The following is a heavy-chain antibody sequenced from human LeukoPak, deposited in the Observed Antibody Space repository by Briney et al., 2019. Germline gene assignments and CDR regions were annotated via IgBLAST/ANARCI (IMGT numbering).Heavy chain of an antibody. CDR2: IYYSGST. Sequence: SETLSLTCTVSGGSISSSSYYWGWIRQPPGKGLEWIGSIYYSGSTYYNPSLKSRVTISVDTSKNQFSLKLSSVTAADTAVYYCARLGYSYGQVDYWGQGTLVTVSS. J-gene: IGHJ4*02. CDR1: GGSISSSSYY. D-gene: IGHD5-18*01. CDR3: ARLGYSYGQVDY. V-gene: IGHV4-39*01.